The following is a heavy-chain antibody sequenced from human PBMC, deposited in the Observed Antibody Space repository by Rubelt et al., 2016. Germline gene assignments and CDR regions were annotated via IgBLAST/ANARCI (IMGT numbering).Heavy chain of an antibody. J-gene: IGHJ4*02. CDR1: GGSFSGYY. V-gene: IGHV4-34*01. CDR2: INHTGST. CDR3: ARGLHATRMAS. Sequence: QVQLQQWGAGLLKPSETLSLTCAVYGGSFSGYYWSWIRQPPGKGLEWIGEINHTGSTNYNPSLKSRVIISADTSKNQFALKLTSVTDAETAVYYCARGLHATRMASRGQGTLVTVSS. D-gene: IGHD2-2*01.